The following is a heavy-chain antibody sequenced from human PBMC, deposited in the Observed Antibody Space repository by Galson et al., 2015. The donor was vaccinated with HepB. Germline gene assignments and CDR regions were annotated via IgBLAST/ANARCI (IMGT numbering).Heavy chain of an antibody. CDR2: IWYDGSNK. CDR1: GFTFSSYG. CDR3: AREVGYYDSSGSFDY. D-gene: IGHD3-22*01. V-gene: IGHV3-33*01. Sequence: SLRLSCAASGFTFSSYGMHWVRQAPGKGLEWVAVIWYDGSNKYYADSVKGRFTISRDNSKNTLYLQMNSLRAEDTAVYYCAREVGYYDSSGSFDYWGQGTLVTVSS. J-gene: IGHJ4*02.